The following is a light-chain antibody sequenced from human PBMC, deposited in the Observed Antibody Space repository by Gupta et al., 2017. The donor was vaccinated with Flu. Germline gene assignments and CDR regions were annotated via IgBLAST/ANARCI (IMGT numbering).Light chain of an antibody. CDR1: QSLLHSNGYDY. CDR3: MQALEGVT. Sequence: VTPGEPASISCRSSQSLLHSNGYDYVDWYLQKPGQSPQLLIFLGYNRASGVPDRFSGSGSGTEFTLRTSRVEPEDVGVYYYCMQALEGVTFGHGTXVDIK. V-gene: IGKV2-28*01. CDR2: LGY. J-gene: IGKJ3*01.